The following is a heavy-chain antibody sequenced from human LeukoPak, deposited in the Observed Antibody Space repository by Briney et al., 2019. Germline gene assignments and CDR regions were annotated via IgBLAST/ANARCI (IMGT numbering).Heavy chain of an antibody. Sequence: GGSLRLSCAASGFTFSSYSMNWVCQAPGKGLEWVSYISSSTSTINYADSVKGRFTISRDNAKNSLYLQMNSLRDEDTAVYYCARGSYYAPYYFDYWGQGTLVTVSS. J-gene: IGHJ4*02. CDR2: ISSSTSTI. D-gene: IGHD1-26*01. V-gene: IGHV3-48*02. CDR1: GFTFSSYS. CDR3: ARGSYYAPYYFDY.